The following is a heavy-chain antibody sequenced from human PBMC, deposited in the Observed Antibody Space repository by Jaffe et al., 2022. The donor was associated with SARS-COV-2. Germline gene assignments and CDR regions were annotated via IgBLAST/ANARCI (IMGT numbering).Heavy chain of an antibody. V-gene: IGHV3-23*01. CDR1: GFTLSGNA. Sequence: EVHLLESGGGLGQPGGSLRLSCVASGFTLSGNAMSWVRQAPGKGLEWVSGIGGDDRTHYADSVRGRFTISRDNPKNILFLEMNSLRAEDTAVYFCAKDLSWWSAMDGWGQGTTVTVSS. CDR2: IGGDDRT. D-gene: IGHD2-15*01. J-gene: IGHJ6*02. CDR3: AKDLSWWSAMDG.